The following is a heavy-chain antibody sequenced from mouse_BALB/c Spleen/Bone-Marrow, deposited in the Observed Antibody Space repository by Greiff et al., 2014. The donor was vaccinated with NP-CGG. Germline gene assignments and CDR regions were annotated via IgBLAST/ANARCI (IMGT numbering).Heavy chain of an antibody. Sequence: EVQLQQSGGGLVQPGGSLKLSCAASGFDFNRYWMTWVRQAPGQGLEWIGEINPDSSTINYTPSLKDKFIISRDNAKNTLYLQMSKMRSADTGLDYCSRNGYYGGSAYWGQGTLVTVSA. J-gene: IGHJ3*01. V-gene: IGHV4-1*02. CDR2: INPDSSTI. CDR1: GFDFNRYW. CDR3: SRNGYYGGSAY. D-gene: IGHD2-3*01.